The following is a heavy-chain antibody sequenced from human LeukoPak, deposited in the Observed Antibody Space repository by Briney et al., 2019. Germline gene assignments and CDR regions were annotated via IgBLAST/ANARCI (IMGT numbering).Heavy chain of an antibody. CDR1: GFTFSSYG. CDR2: ISSTSTYI. CDR3: ARAPPGWYTATTGNFDY. J-gene: IGHJ4*02. Sequence: PGGSLRLSCAASGFTFSSYGLTWVRQAPGQGLEWVSSISSTSTYIYYADSVKGRFTISRDNAKNTLYLQMNSLRAEDTAVYYCARAPPGWYTATTGNFDYWGQGTLVTVSS. V-gene: IGHV3-21*04. D-gene: IGHD6-19*01.